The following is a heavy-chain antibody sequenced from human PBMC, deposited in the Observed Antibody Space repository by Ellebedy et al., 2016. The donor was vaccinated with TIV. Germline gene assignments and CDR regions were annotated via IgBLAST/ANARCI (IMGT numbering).Heavy chain of an antibody. J-gene: IGHJ3*01. D-gene: IGHD3-16*02. CDR1: GFSFTNYW. V-gene: IGHV5-51*01. CDR3: ARRPHYDYMWVNSRAPDGFDV. Sequence: GGSLRLSXKASGFSFTNYWIAWVRQMPGKGLEWMGVLYPGNSDTRYSPAFQGQVTISADKSIATAYLQWSSLKASDTAMYYCARRPHYDYMWVNSRAPDGFDVWGQGTMVTVSS. CDR2: LYPGNSDT.